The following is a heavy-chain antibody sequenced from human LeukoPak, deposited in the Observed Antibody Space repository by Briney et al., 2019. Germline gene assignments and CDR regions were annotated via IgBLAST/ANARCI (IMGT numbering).Heavy chain of an antibody. D-gene: IGHD5-18*01. CDR1: GGSISSGDYY. Sequence: SETLSLTCTVSGGSISSGDYYWSWIRQPPGKGLEWIGYIYYSGSTYYNPSLKSRVTISVDTSKNQFSLKLSSVTAADTAVYYCARGEDGDTAMRPFVSWGQGTLVTVSS. CDR3: ARGEDGDTAMRPFVS. CDR2: IYYSGST. V-gene: IGHV4-30-4*01. J-gene: IGHJ4*02.